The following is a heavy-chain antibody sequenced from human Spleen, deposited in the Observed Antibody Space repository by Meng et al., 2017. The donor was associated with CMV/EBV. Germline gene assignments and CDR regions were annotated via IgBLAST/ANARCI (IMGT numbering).Heavy chain of an antibody. Sequence: QVQLVQSGAEVKKPGASGKVSCKASGYIVSTFAIHWVRQAPGQGLEWMGWINTNTGNPTYAQGFTGRFVFSLDTSVSTAYLQISSLKAEDTAVYYCARGLALKYYGSGSYLGYWGQGTLVTVSS. D-gene: IGHD3-10*01. J-gene: IGHJ4*02. V-gene: IGHV7-4-1*02. CDR2: INTNTGNP. CDR1: GYIVSTFA. CDR3: ARGLALKYYGSGSYLGY.